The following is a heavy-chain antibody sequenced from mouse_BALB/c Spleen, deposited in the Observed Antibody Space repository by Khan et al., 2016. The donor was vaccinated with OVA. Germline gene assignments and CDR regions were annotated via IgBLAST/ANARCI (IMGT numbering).Heavy chain of an antibody. D-gene: IGHD1-1*02. J-gene: IGHJ4*01. Sequence: VELVESGPGLVAPSQSLSITCTISGFSLTNYGIHWVRQPPGKGLEWLVLIWSDGTTTYNSALKSRLSISKDNSKSQVFLKMNSLQTDDTAMYYCARQPHYHYYLMDYWGQGTSVTVSS. CDR2: IWSDGTT. CDR1: GFSLTNYG. V-gene: IGHV2-6-1*01. CDR3: ARQPHYHYYLMDY.